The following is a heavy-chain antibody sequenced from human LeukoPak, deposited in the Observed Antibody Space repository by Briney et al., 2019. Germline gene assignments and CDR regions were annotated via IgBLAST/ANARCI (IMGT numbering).Heavy chain of an antibody. J-gene: IGHJ4*02. CDR3: AKSASGWYNFDY. V-gene: IGHV3-23*01. D-gene: IGHD6-19*01. CDR2: ISGSGGAT. CDR1: GFTFSSYA. Sequence: GGSLRLSCAASGFTFSSYAMSWVRQAPGKGLEWVSGISGSGGATYYADSARGRFTISRDNSKNTLYLQMNSLRAEDTAVYYCAKSASGWYNFDYWGQGTLVTVSS.